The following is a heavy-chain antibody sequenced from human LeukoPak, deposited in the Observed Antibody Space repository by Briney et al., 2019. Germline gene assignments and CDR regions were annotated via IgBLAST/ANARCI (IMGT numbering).Heavy chain of an antibody. J-gene: IGHJ4*02. Sequence: GGSLRLSCAASGFSFSLYAMNWVRQAPGKGLEWVSTIIETCASPYYADSVRGRFTVSRDSSKNMFYLQMNSLRAEDTAIYYCARRGAGSGGLDYWGQGTLVTVSS. CDR3: ARRGAGSGGLDY. CDR1: GFSFSLYA. D-gene: IGHD6-19*01. V-gene: IGHV3-23*01. CDR2: IIETCASP.